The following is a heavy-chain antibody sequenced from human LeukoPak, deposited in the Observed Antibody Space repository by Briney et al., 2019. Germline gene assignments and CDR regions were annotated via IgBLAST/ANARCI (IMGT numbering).Heavy chain of an antibody. D-gene: IGHD2-21*02. CDR1: GLTFSSYS. V-gene: IGHV3-21*01. J-gene: IGHJ4*02. Sequence: GGSLRLSCAASGLTFSSYSTNWVCQAPGKGREWVSSISSSSSYIYYADSVKSRFTISRDNAKNSLYLQMNSLRAEDTAVYYCARDPGDEDYWGQGTLVTVTS. CDR2: ISSSSSYI. CDR3: ARDPGDEDY.